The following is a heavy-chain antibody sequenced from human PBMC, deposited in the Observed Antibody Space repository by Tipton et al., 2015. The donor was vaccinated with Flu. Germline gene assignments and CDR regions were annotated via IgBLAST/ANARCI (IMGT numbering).Heavy chain of an antibody. D-gene: IGHD4-23*01. CDR3: ARDRRARTAAGGVD. V-gene: IGHV4-59*12. J-gene: IGHJ4*02. CDR2: IYYSGST. Sequence: TLSLTCTVSGGSISSYYWSWIRQPPGKGLEWIGYIYYSGSTNYNPSLKSRVTISVDKSKNQFSLKLSSVTAADTAVYYCARDRRARTAAGGVDWGQGTLVTVSS. CDR1: GGSISSYY.